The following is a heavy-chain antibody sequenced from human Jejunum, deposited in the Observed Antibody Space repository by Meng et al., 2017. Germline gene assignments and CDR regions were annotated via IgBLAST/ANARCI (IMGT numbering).Heavy chain of an antibody. V-gene: IGHV2-5*02. CDR3: AHRLGGSNWNDAYFDY. D-gene: IGHD1-20*01. CDR2: IYWDDDK. CDR1: GFSLSTSGVG. Sequence: SGPTLVKPTQTLTLTCTFSGFSLSTSGVGVGWIRRPPGKALECLALIYWDDDKRYNPSLRGRLTIAKDTSKNLVVLTMTNVDPVDTATYYCAHRLGGSNWNDAYFDYWGQGTPVTVSS. J-gene: IGHJ4*02.